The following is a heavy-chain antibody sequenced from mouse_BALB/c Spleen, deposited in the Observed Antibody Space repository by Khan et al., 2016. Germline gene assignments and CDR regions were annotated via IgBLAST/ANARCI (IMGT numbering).Heavy chain of an antibody. D-gene: IGHD3-1*01. Sequence: VQLKESGPGLVKPSQSLYLTCTVTGYSITSDYAWNWIRQFPGNKLEWMGYISYSGSTSYNQSLKSRISITRDTSKNQIFLRLNSVTTEDTATYYCAEELGSFAYWGQGTLVTVSA. CDR2: ISYSGST. CDR1: GYSITSDYA. J-gene: IGHJ3*01. V-gene: IGHV3-2*02. CDR3: AEELGSFAY.